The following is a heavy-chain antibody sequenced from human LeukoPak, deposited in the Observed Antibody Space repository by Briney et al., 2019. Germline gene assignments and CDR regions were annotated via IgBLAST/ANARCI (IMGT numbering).Heavy chain of an antibody. CDR1: GYTFTSNY. J-gene: IGHJ4*02. CDR3: ARDQEGFDH. CDR2: IYPRDGST. V-gene: IGHV1-46*01. Sequence: GASVKVSCKASGYTFTSNYIHWVRQAPGQGLEWTGMIYPRDGSTSYAQKFQGRVTVTRDTSTSTVHMELSGLRSEDTAVYYCARDQEGFDHWGQGTLVTVSS.